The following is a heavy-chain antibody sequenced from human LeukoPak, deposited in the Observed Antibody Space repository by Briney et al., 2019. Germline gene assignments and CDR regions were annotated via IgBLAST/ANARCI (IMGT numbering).Heavy chain of an antibody. CDR3: ARMTTGHDF. V-gene: IGHV4-34*01. D-gene: IGHD4-17*01. J-gene: IGHJ4*02. CDR1: GTSFSSYY. CDR2: VNHSGYT. Sequence: PSETLSLTCAVSGTSFSSYYWSWIRQPPGKGLEWIGEVNHSGYTNDNPSLKSPVTISVDTSKNQFSLRLRSVTAADTAVYFCARMTTGHDFWGQGTLVTVSS.